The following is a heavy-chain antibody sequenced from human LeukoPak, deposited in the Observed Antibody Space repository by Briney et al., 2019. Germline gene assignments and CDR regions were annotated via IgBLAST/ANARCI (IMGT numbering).Heavy chain of an antibody. CDR1: GGSISSYY. V-gene: IGHV4-59*01. CDR3: ARVVAATSRYYYYYYYMDV. Sequence: PSETLSLTCTVSGGSISSYYWSWIRQPPGKGLEWIGYIYHSGSTNYNPSLKSRVTISVDTSKNQFSLKLSSVTAADTAVYYCARVVAATSRYYYYYYYMDVWGKGTTVTVSS. D-gene: IGHD2-15*01. J-gene: IGHJ6*03. CDR2: IYHSGST.